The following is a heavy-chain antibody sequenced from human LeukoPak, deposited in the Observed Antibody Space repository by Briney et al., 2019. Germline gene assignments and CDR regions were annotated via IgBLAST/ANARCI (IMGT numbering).Heavy chain of an antibody. CDR1: APTFSNFE. J-gene: IGHJ4*02. D-gene: IGHD1-26*01. Sequence: GGSLRLSCAASAPTFSNFEMNWVRQAPGKGLEWVSFISSLSGTRDYADSVRGRFTISRDNAKNSLYLHMDSLRSEDTAVYYCARDHGGSYSYWGQGTLVTVSS. CDR3: ARDHGGSYSY. CDR2: ISSLSGTR. V-gene: IGHV3-48*01.